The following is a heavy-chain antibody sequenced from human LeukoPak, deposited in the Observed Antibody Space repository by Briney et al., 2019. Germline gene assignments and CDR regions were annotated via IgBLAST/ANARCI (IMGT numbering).Heavy chain of an antibody. CDR3: ARDLWFGELPDY. CDR2: IYSGGST. CDR1: GFTFSSYA. V-gene: IGHV3-66*01. Sequence: PGGSLRLSCAASGFTFSSYAMSWVRQAPGKGLEWVSVIYSGGSTYYADSVKGRFTISRDNSKNTLYLQMNSLRAEDTAVYYCARDLWFGELPDYWGQGTLVTVSS. D-gene: IGHD3-10*01. J-gene: IGHJ4*02.